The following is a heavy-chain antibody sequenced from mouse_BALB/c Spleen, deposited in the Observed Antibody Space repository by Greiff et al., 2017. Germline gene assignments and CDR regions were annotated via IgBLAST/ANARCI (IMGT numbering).Heavy chain of an antibody. CDR2: ISYSGST. Sequence: EVHLVESGPSLVKPSQTLSLTCSVTGDSITSGYWYWIRKFPGNKLEYMGYISYSGSTYYNPSLKSRISITRDTSKNQYYLQLNSVTTEDTATYYCARHWDGYYAMDYWGQGTSVTVSS. CDR3: ARHWDGYYAMDY. D-gene: IGHD4-1*01. V-gene: IGHV3-8*02. J-gene: IGHJ4*01. CDR1: GDSITSGY.